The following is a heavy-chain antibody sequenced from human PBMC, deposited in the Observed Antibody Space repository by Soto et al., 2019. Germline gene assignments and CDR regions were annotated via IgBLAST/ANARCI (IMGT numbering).Heavy chain of an antibody. CDR1: GFTVSTYT. CDR2: ISGSGGST. V-gene: IGHV3-23*01. J-gene: IGHJ3*02. D-gene: IGHD6-13*01. Sequence: SQTLSCSASGFTVSTYTLGWVRQAPGKGLEWVSAISGSGGSTYYADSVKGRFTISRDNSKNTLYLQMNSLRAEDTAVYYCAKDRVAAAGTDAFDIWGQGIMVTVSS. CDR3: AKDRVAAAGTDAFDI.